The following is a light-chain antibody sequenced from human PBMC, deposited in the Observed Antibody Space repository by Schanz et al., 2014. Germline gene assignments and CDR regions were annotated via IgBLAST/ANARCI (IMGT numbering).Light chain of an antibody. V-gene: IGLV1-51*01. CDR2: DNN. CDR3: GTWDGSLSAVV. Sequence: QSVLTQPPSASGTPGQRVTISCSGSSSNIGSNTVNWYQHLPGTAPKLLIYDNNKRPSGIPDRFSGSKSGTSATLGITGLQTGDEADYYCGTWDGSLSAVVFGGGTKVTVL. J-gene: IGLJ2*01. CDR1: SSNIGSNT.